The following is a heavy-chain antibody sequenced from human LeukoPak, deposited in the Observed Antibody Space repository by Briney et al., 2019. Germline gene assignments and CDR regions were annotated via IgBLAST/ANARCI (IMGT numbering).Heavy chain of an antibody. CDR3: ARDLPTGTYRAYFDN. CDR2: ISSTGSDI. CDR1: GFIFSNYE. J-gene: IGHJ4*02. D-gene: IGHD1-26*01. Sequence: GGSLRLSCAGSGFIFSNYEMNWVRQAPGKGLEWVSYISSTGSDIYYADSVKGRFTISRGNAENSLYLQMNSLRAEDTAVYYCARDLPTGTYRAYFDNWGQGTLLTVSS. V-gene: IGHV3-48*03.